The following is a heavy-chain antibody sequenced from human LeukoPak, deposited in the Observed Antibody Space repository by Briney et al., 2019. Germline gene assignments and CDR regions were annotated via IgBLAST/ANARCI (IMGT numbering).Heavy chain of an antibody. CDR2: IYPVVSDT. CDR3: ARHAYYYDSSGFWFDP. CDR1: GSLFSSYW. Sequence: GGSLQISCEGSGSLFSSYWIGWGRKLRGKGLGGMGIIYPVVSDTRYSPSFQGQFTISADKSISTAYLQWSSLNASDTAMYYCARHAYYYDSSGFWFDPWGQGTLVTVSS. D-gene: IGHD3-22*01. V-gene: IGHV5-51*01. J-gene: IGHJ5*02.